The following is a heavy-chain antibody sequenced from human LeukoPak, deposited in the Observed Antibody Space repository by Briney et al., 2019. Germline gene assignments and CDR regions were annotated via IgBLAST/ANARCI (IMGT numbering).Heavy chain of an antibody. CDR3: AGGSGSYSDY. J-gene: IGHJ4*02. V-gene: IGHV4-59*01. D-gene: IGHD3-10*01. CDR1: GGSISSSY. CDR2: TYYSGST. Sequence: RSSETLSLTCTVSGGSISSSYWSWIRQPPGKGLEWIGYTYYSGSTNYNPSLKSRVTISVDTSKNQFSLKLNSVTAADTAVYYCAGGSGSYSDYWGQGTLVTVSS.